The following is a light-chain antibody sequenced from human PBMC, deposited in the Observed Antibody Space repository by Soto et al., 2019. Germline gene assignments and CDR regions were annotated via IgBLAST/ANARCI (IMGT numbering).Light chain of an antibody. J-gene: IGLJ1*01. CDR3: QVWDSSTYV. CDR2: RNT. Sequence: SYELTQSLSVSAALGQTARITCGGNNIGSKSVHWYQQKPGQAPVLVIYRNTNRPSGIPERFSGSKSGNTATLTISRAQAGDEADYYCQVWDSSTYVFGTGTKLTVL. CDR1: NIGSKS. V-gene: IGLV3-9*01.